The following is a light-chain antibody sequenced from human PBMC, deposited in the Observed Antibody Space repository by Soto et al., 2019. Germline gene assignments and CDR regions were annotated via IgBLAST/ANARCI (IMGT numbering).Light chain of an antibody. CDR1: QSISSW. CDR3: QHYTGYLYT. J-gene: IGKJ2*01. V-gene: IGKV1-5*01. CDR2: AAS. Sequence: DIQMTQSPSTLSASVGDRVTITCRASQSISSWLAWYQQKPGKAPNLLIYAASTLESGVPSRFSGSGSGTEFTLTISSLQPDDFATYYCQHYTGYLYTFGQGTKLEIK.